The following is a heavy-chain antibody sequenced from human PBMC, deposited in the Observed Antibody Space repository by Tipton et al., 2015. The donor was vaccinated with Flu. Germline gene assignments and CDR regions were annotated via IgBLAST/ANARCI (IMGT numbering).Heavy chain of an antibody. CDR2: ISGGGGGT. CDR3: ARVIPEFVAGLSY. Sequence: SLRLSCAASGFAFSIYAMSWVRQAPGKRLEWISAISGGGGGTYYADSVKGRLSISRDNSKNMLYLRMDSLSAEDTAIYYCARVIPEFVAGLSYWGQGTQVSVSS. J-gene: IGHJ4*02. CDR1: GFAFSIYA. V-gene: IGHV3-23*01. D-gene: IGHD6-19*01.